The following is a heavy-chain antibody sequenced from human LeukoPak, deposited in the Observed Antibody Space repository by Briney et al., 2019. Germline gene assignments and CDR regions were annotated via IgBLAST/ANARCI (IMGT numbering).Heavy chain of an antibody. V-gene: IGHV3-21*01. Sequence: PGGSLRLSCVASGYTFSSFSINWVRQAPGKGLEWVSSISVRSNYIYYADSVRGRFSISRDDARDSLFLQMNSLRAEDTAAYYCVRLRRNSDTSGYYYYYDFWGQGTLVTVSS. CDR2: ISVRSNYI. CDR1: GYTFSSFS. D-gene: IGHD3-22*01. J-gene: IGHJ4*02. CDR3: VRLRRNSDTSGYYYYYDF.